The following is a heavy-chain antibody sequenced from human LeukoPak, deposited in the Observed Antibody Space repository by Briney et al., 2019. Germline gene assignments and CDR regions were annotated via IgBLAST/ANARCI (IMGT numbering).Heavy chain of an antibody. Sequence: SETLSLTCTVSGGSISSYYWSWIRQPPGKGLEWVGYIYYSGSTNYNPSLKSRVTISVDTSKNQFSLKLSSVTAADTAVYYCARFHDFWSGYQAYNWFDPWGQGTLVTVSS. CDR1: GGSISSYY. CDR2: IYYSGST. D-gene: IGHD3-3*01. CDR3: ARFHDFWSGYQAYNWFDP. J-gene: IGHJ5*02. V-gene: IGHV4-59*01.